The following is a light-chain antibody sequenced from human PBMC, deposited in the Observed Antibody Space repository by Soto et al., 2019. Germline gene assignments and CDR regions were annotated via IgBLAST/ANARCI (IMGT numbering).Light chain of an antibody. CDR3: QQYGTSGT. CDR1: RSFFYRPNSNNY. J-gene: IGKJ1*01. CDR2: GAS. Sequence: DIVVTQSPGSLAFSLGARATIDCGSSRSFFYRPNSNNYLAWYQQKPGHAPRLLIYGASNRATGIPDRLSGSGSGTDFTLTISRPEPEDFAVYYCQQYGTSGTFGQGTKVDIK. V-gene: IGKV3-20*01.